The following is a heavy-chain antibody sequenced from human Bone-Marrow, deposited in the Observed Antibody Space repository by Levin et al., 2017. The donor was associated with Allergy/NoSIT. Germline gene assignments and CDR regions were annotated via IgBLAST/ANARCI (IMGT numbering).Heavy chain of an antibody. J-gene: IGHJ6*02. D-gene: IGHD2-2*01. Sequence: GGSLRLSCAASGFTFSSYAMSWVRQAPGKGLEWVSAISGSGGSTYYADSVKGRFTISRDNSKNTLYLQMNSLRAEDTAVYYCAKDSQRIVVPALMVDYYYYGMDVWGQGTTVTVSS. CDR3: AKDSQRIVVPALMVDYYYYGMDV. CDR2: ISGSGGST. V-gene: IGHV3-23*01. CDR1: GFTFSSYA.